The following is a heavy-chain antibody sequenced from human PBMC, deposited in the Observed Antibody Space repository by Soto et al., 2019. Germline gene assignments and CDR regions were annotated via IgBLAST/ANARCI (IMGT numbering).Heavy chain of an antibody. CDR2: IYYTGST. Sequence: SETLSLTCTVSGGSISNYYWSWIRQPPGKGLEWLGYIYYTGSTNYNPSLKSRLTISVDTSKNQFSLKLTSVTAADTAVYYCARTSYDLWSGPKFDPWGQGTLVTVSS. D-gene: IGHD3-3*01. J-gene: IGHJ5*02. CDR1: GGSISNYY. CDR3: ARTSYDLWSGPKFDP. V-gene: IGHV4-59*01.